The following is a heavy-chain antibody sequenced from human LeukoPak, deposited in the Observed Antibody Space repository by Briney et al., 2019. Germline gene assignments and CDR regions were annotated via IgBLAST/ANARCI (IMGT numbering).Heavy chain of an antibody. J-gene: IGHJ6*02. D-gene: IGHD2-15*01. CDR3: TRGCSGGSCSRDAMDV. V-gene: IGHV5-51*01. CDR2: ILPIDSET. CDR1: GYGFSSDW. Sequence: GECLQISCQASGYGFSSDWIAWVRPVPGKGRGWRGIILPIDSETTYSPSFQGQVTISADKSISTAYLQWSSLKASDTAMYYCTRGCSGGSCSRDAMDVWGQGTMVTVSS.